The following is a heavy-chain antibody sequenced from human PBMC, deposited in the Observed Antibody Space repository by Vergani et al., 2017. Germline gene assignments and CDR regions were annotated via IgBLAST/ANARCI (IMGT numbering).Heavy chain of an antibody. V-gene: IGHV3-11*04. CDR1: GFSLSDYS. Sequence: QGQLVESGGGLVKPGGSLRLSCAASGFSLSDYSMTWIRPAPGKGLEWISYISSSGTTIYYADSVKGRFTISRDNAKNLVFLQMDSLIAEDTALYYCARGDYQVSFEIWGRGTMVTISS. J-gene: IGHJ3*02. CDR3: ARGDYQVSFEI. CDR2: ISSSGTTI. D-gene: IGHD2-2*01.